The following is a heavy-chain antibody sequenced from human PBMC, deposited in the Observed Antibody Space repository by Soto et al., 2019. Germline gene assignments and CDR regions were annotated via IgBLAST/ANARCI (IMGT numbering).Heavy chain of an antibody. Sequence: GGSLRLSCAASGFTFSSYGMHWVRQAPGKGLEWVAVIWYHGSNKYYADSVKGRFTISRDNSKNTLYLQMNSLRAEDTAVYYYARDRDPGQWLTTNYFDYWGQGTLVTVSS. CDR1: GFTFSSYG. V-gene: IGHV3-33*01. D-gene: IGHD6-19*01. CDR3: ARDRDPGQWLTTNYFDY. CDR2: IWYHGSNK. J-gene: IGHJ4*02.